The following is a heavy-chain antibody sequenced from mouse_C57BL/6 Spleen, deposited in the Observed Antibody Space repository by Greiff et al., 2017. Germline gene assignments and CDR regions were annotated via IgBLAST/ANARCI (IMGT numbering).Heavy chain of an antibody. Sequence: LQQPGAELVKPGASVKMSCKASGYTFTSYWITWVKQRPGQGLEWIGDIYPGSGSTNYNEKFKSKATLTVDTSSSTAYMQLSSLTSEDSAVYYCAIYYDYSSGFAYWGQGTLVTVSA. CDR2: IYPGSGST. CDR1: GYTFTSYW. CDR3: AIYYDYSSGFAY. J-gene: IGHJ3*01. V-gene: IGHV1-55*01. D-gene: IGHD2-4*01.